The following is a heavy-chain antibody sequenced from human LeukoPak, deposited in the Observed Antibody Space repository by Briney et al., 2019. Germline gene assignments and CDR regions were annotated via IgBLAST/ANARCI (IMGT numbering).Heavy chain of an antibody. CDR3: ARQTISPPDGFDI. V-gene: IGHV3-7*01. CDR2: INRDGSAK. J-gene: IGHJ3*02. CDR1: GFIFSTSW. D-gene: IGHD3-3*02. Sequence: GGSLRLSCAASGFIFSTSWMAWVRQAPGKGLEGVATINRDGSAKSCVDSVKGRFTLSRDNAKDSLYLQMDSLNADDTAVYYCARQTISPPDGFDIWGQGTVVTVSS.